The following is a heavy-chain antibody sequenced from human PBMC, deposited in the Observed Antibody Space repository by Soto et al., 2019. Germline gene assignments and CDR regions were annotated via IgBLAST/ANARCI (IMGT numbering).Heavy chain of an antibody. Sequence: QVQLVESGGGVVQPGRSLRLSCAASGFTFSSYGMYWVRQAPGKGLEWVAVISYDGSNKYYADSVKGRFTISRDNSKNTLYLQMNSLRAEDTAVYYCAKDQDTAMAPFDYWGQGTLVTVSS. CDR2: ISYDGSNK. D-gene: IGHD5-18*01. V-gene: IGHV3-30*18. J-gene: IGHJ4*02. CDR3: AKDQDTAMAPFDY. CDR1: GFTFSSYG.